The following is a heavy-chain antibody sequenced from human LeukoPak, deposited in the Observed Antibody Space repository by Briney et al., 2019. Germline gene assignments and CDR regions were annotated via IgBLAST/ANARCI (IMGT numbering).Heavy chain of an antibody. CDR1: GFTFSSYW. D-gene: IGHD5-18*01. V-gene: IGHV3-7*01. Sequence: GGSLRLSCAASGFTFSSYWMTWVRRAPGKGLEWVANINQDGSEKYYVDSVKGRFTISRDNAKKSLYLQMDSLRAEDTAVYYCATIKYTYYSWGQGTLVTVSS. J-gene: IGHJ5*02. CDR2: INQDGSEK. CDR3: ATIKYTYYS.